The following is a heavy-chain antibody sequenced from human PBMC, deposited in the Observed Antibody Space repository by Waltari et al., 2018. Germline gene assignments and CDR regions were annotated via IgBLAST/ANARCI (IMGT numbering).Heavy chain of an antibody. J-gene: IGHJ3*01. CDR2: ISYNGAT. V-gene: IGHV4-39*02. Sequence: QLQLQESGPGLVKPSETLSLTCSVSGASITSNKHYWGWIRQPPGQGLEWIATISYNGATYSSPSLRGRVTVSRDTSMNYVSLKLGSVTAADTAVYYCATYIGASVGTAAFDVWGQGTMVTVSS. D-gene: IGHD5-12*01. CDR1: GASITSNKHY. CDR3: ATYIGASVGTAAFDV.